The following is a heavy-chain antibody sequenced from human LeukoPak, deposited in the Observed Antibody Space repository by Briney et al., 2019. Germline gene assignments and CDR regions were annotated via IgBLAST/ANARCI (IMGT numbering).Heavy chain of an antibody. V-gene: IGHV1-18*01. D-gene: IGHD5-12*01. J-gene: IGHJ3*02. Sequence: GASVKVSCKASGYTFTSYGISWVRQAPGQGLEWMGWISAYNGNTNYAQKLQDRVTMTTDTSTSTAYMELRSLRSDDTAVYYCASLHSGYDHRGAFDIWGQGTMVTVSS. CDR1: GYTFTSYG. CDR2: ISAYNGNT. CDR3: ASLHSGYDHRGAFDI.